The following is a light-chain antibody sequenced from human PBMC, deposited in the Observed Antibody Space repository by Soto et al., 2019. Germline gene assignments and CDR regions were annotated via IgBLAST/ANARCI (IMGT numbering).Light chain of an antibody. CDR2: GAS. Sequence: EVVMAPSPATLSVSPGESATLYSTASQSLSRNLAWYQQKPGQAPRLLIYGASTRATGIPARFSGSGSGTEFTLTISSLQSEDFAVYYCQQYDDWPLTFGGGTNVDIK. V-gene: IGKV3-15*01. CDR3: QQYDDWPLT. CDR1: QSLSRN. J-gene: IGKJ4*01.